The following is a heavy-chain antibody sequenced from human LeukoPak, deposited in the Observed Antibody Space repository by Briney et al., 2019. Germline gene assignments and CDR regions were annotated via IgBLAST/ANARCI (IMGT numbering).Heavy chain of an antibody. CDR3: ARGRRTRHAFDI. CDR1: GGSISSYY. V-gene: IGHV4-59*12. J-gene: IGHJ3*02. D-gene: IGHD3-10*01. Sequence: SETLSLTCTVSGGSISSYYWSWIRQPPGKGLEWIGYIYYSGSTNYNPSLKSRVTISVDTSKNQFSLKLSSVTAADTAVYYCARGRRTRHAFDIWGQGTMVTVSS. CDR2: IYYSGST.